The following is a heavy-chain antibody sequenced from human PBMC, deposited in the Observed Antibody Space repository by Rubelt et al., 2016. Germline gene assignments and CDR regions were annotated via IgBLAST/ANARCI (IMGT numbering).Heavy chain of an antibody. V-gene: IGHV4-39*01. Sequence: QLQLQESGPGLVKPSETLSLTCTVSGGSISSSSYYWGWIRQPPGKGLEWIGSIYYSGSTYYNPSLKSRGTNTVDTSKNQFYLKLSSVTAADTDGYYCAKRRAAAGTDWFDPWGQGTLVTVSS. CDR3: AKRRAAAGTDWFDP. CDR1: GGSISSSSYY. J-gene: IGHJ5*02. D-gene: IGHD6-13*01. CDR2: IYYSGST.